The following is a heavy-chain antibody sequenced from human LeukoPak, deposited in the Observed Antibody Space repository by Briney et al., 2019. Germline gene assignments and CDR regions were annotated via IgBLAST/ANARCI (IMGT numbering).Heavy chain of an antibody. CDR3: AKEPGGGDDTDY. J-gene: IGHJ4*02. D-gene: IGHD2-21*02. V-gene: IGHV3-9*01. CDR2: ITWNSGSI. Sequence: GRSLRLSRAASGFTFDDYAMHWVRQAPGKGLEWVSGITWNSGSIGYADSVKGRFTISRDNAKNSLYLQMNSLRAEDTALYYCAKEPGGGDDTDYWGQGTLVTVSS. CDR1: GFTFDDYA.